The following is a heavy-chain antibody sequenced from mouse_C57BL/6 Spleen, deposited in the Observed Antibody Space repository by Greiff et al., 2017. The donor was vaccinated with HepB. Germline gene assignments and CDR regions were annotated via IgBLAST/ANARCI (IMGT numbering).Heavy chain of an antibody. J-gene: IGHJ2*01. CDR2: ISDGGSYT. V-gene: IGHV5-4*01. Sequence: EVQGVESGGGLVKPGGSLKLSCAASGFTFSSYAMSWVRQTPEKRLEWVATISDGGSYTYYPDNVKGRFTISRDNAKNNLYLQMSHLKSEDTAMYYCARNWDRVYFDYWGQGTTLTVSS. CDR3: ARNWDRVYFDY. D-gene: IGHD4-1*01. CDR1: GFTFSSYA.